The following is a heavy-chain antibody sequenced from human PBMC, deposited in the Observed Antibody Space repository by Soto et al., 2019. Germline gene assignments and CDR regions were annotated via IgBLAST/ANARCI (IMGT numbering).Heavy chain of an antibody. Sequence: QVQLVQSGAEVKKPGASVKVSCKASGYTFTSYGISWVRQAPGQGLGWMGWISAYNGNTNYAQKLQGRITMTTDTTTSTAYVELRSLRSDDTAVYYCARDYYGSGSYYNPLLDYYYGMDVWGQGTTVTVSS. CDR1: GYTFTSYG. CDR3: ARDYYGSGSYYNPLLDYYYGMDV. J-gene: IGHJ6*02. D-gene: IGHD3-10*01. V-gene: IGHV1-18*01. CDR2: ISAYNGNT.